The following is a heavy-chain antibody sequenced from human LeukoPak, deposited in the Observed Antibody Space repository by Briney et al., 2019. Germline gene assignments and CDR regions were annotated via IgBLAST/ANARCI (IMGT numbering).Heavy chain of an antibody. CDR2: ISAYNGNT. V-gene: IGHV1-18*01. Sequence: ASVKVSCKASGYTFTSYGISWVRQAPGQGLEWMGWISAYNGNTNYAQKFQGRVTMTRNTSISTAYMELSSLRSEDTAVYYCARGQGIQLWFPPGYWGQGTLVTVSS. D-gene: IGHD5-18*01. CDR3: ARGQGIQLWFPPGY. J-gene: IGHJ4*02. CDR1: GYTFTSYG.